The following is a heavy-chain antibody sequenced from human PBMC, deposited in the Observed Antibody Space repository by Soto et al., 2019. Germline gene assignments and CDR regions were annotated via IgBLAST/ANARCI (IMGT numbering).Heavy chain of an antibody. J-gene: IGHJ6*02. CDR3: ARDQYYDFWRGYSNYYYYGMDV. V-gene: IGHV1-18*04. D-gene: IGHD3-3*01. Sequence: QVQLVQSGAEVKKPGASVKVSCKASGYTFTSYGISWVRQAPGQGLEWMGWISAYNGNTNYAQKLQGRVTMTTDTSTSTGYMELRSLRSDDTAVYYCARDQYYDFWRGYSNYYYYGMDVWGQGTTVTVSS. CDR2: ISAYNGNT. CDR1: GYTFTSYG.